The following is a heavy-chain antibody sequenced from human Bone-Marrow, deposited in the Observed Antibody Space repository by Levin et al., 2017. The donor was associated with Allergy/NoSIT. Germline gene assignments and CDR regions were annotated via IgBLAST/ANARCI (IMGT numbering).Heavy chain of an antibody. D-gene: IGHD4-11*01. J-gene: IGHJ4*02. V-gene: IGHV3-74*03. Sequence: HAGGSLRLSCAASGFTFGNYWMHWVRQAPGRGLVCVSRSNTYGSSTTYADSVKGRFTISRDNAKNTLYLEMSSLRAEDTAVYFCARGGSNYGPDYWGQGTLVTVSP. CDR2: SNTYGSST. CDR1: GFTFGNYW. CDR3: ARGGSNYGPDY.